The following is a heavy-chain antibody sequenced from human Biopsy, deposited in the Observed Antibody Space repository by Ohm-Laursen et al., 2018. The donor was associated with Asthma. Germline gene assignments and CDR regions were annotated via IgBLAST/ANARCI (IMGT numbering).Heavy chain of an antibody. V-gene: IGHV3-33*01. Sequence: SLRLSCTASGFTFSSYGMHWVRQAPGKGLEWVAVIWYDGGNKYYADTVKGRFIISRDNSKNTLYLQMNSLRAEDTAVYYCARDIVATMIGYYYYGMDVWGQGTTVTVSS. CDR2: IWYDGGNK. J-gene: IGHJ6*02. CDR1: GFTFSSYG. D-gene: IGHD5-12*01. CDR3: ARDIVATMIGYYYYGMDV.